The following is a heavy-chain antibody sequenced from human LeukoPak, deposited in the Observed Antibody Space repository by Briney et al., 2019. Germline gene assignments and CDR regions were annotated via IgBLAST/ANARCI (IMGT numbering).Heavy chain of an antibody. D-gene: IGHD5-18*01. CDR2: INTNTGNP. CDR3: VRESGPILGLWSTVDY. CDR1: GYTFTSYA. Sequence: GASVKVSCKASGYTFTSYAMNWVRQAPGQGLEWMGWINTNTGNPTYAQGFTGRFVFSLDTSVSTAYLQISSLKAEDTAIYYCVRESGPILGLWSTVDYWGQGTLVTVSS. V-gene: IGHV7-4-1*02. J-gene: IGHJ4*02.